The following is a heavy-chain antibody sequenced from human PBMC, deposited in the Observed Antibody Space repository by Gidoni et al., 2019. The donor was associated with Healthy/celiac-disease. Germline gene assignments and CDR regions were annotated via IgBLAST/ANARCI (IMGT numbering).Heavy chain of an antibody. J-gene: IGHJ6*02. CDR1: FTFSSYW. D-gene: IGHD3-3*01. CDR3: ARGVTIFGVDPYYGMDV. V-gene: IGHV3-74*01. CDR2: INSDGSST. Sequence: FTFSSYWMHWVRQAPGKGLVWVSRINSDGSSTSYADSVKGRFTISRDNAKNTLYLQMNSLRAEDTAVYYGARGVTIFGVDPYYGMDVWGQGTTVTVAS.